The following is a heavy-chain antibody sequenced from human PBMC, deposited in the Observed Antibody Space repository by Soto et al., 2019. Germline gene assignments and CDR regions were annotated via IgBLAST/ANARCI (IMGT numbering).Heavy chain of an antibody. CDR3: ARHKDSSYPYGMDV. CDR1: GYSFTIYW. V-gene: IGHV5-10-1*01. J-gene: IGHJ6*02. CDR2: IDPSDSYT. Sequence: GESLKISCKGSGYSFTIYWISWVRQMPGKGLEWMGRIDPSDSYTNYSPSFQGHVTISADKSISTAYLQWSSLKASDTAMYYCARHKDSSYPYGMDVWGQGTTVTVSS. D-gene: IGHD6-6*01.